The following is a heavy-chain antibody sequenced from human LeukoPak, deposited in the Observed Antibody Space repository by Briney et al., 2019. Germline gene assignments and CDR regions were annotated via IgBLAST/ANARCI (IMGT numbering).Heavy chain of an antibody. CDR1: GFTFSSYA. CDR2: ISGSGGST. V-gene: IGHV3-23*01. J-gene: IGHJ6*02. Sequence: GGSLRLSCAASGFTFSSYAMSWVRQAPGMGLEWVSAISGSGGSTYYADSVKGRFTISRDNSKNTLYLQMNSLRAEDTAVYYCAKKDSGYDFRTYGMDVWGQGTTVTVSS. D-gene: IGHD5-12*01. CDR3: AKKDSGYDFRTYGMDV.